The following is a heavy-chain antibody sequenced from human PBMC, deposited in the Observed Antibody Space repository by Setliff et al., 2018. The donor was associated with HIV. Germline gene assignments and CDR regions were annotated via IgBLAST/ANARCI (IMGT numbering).Heavy chain of an antibody. D-gene: IGHD3-10*01. CDR3: ARYYGSGSYYP. Sequence: PSETLSLTCTVSGGSISTSSYYWGWVRQPPGKGLEWIGTVYYNGATQYNPSLKSRVTISVDTSKSQFSLKLSSVTAADTAVYYCARYYGSGSYYPWGQGTLVTVSS. CDR1: GGSISTSSYY. CDR2: VYYNGAT. J-gene: IGHJ5*02. V-gene: IGHV4-39*01.